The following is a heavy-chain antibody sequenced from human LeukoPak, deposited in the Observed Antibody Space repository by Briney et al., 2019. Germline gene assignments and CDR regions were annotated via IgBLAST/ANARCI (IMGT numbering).Heavy chain of an antibody. CDR1: GGAISSYY. D-gene: IGHD3-10*01. Sequence: SETLSLTCTVSGGAISSYYWSWIREPPGKGLEWIGDIYYSGSTNYNPSLTSRVTISVDTSKNQFSLKMSSVSAVDTAVYYSARAPSQPYYYGSGSSDYWGQGTLVTVSS. J-gene: IGHJ4*02. CDR2: IYYSGST. CDR3: ARAPSQPYYYGSGSSDY. V-gene: IGHV4-59*08.